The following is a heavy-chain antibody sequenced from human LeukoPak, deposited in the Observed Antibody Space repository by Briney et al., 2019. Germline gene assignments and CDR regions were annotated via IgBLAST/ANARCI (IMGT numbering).Heavy chain of an antibody. D-gene: IGHD6-19*01. J-gene: IGHJ4*02. Sequence: ASVKVSCKASGYTFTGYYMHWVRQAPGQGLEWMGWINPNSGGTNYAQKLQGRVTMTTDTSTSTAYMELRSLRSDDTAVYYCARDQWLVFKLYYFDYWGQGTLVTVSS. V-gene: IGHV1-2*02. CDR2: INPNSGGT. CDR3: ARDQWLVFKLYYFDY. CDR1: GYTFTGYY.